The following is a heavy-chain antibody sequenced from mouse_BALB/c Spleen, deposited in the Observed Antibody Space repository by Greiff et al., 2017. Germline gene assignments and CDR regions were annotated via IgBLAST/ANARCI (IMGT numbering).Heavy chain of an antibody. D-gene: IGHD2-4*01. V-gene: IGHV5-12-2*01. J-gene: IGHJ3*01. Sequence: EVKLQESGGGLVQPGGSLKLSCAASGFTFSSYTMSWVRQTPEKRLEWVAYISNGGGSTYYPDTVKGRFTISRDNAKNTLYLQMSSLKSEDTAMYYCARLATRTMITTGFAYWGQGTLVTVSA. CDR2: ISNGGGST. CDR1: GFTFSSYT. CDR3: ARLATRTMITTGFAY.